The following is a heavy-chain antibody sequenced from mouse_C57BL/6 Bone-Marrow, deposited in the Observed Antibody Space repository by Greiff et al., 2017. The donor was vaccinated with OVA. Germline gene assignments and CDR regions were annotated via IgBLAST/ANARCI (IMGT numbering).Heavy chain of an antibody. J-gene: IGHJ2*01. D-gene: IGHD4-1*02. Sequence: VQRVESGAELARPGASVKLSCKASGYTFTSYGISWVKQRTGQGLEWIGEIYPRSGNTYYNEKFKGKATLTADKSSSTAYMELRSLTSEDSAVYFCARSLQLGRDYWGQGTTLTVSS. CDR3: ARSLQLGRDY. V-gene: IGHV1-81*01. CDR2: IYPRSGNT. CDR1: GYTFTSYG.